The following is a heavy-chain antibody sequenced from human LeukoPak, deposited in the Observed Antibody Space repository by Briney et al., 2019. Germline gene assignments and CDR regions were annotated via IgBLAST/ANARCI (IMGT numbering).Heavy chain of an antibody. D-gene: IGHD1-26*01. CDR3: ARGGLVGPTPYLDS. CDR1: GLTFSTYP. CDR2: INNNGDRT. J-gene: IGHJ4*02. V-gene: IGHV3-64*01. Sequence: GGPLRLSCAAPGLTFSTYPMYWFRKAPGRGPEYVSGINNNGDRTYYAKSVKGRFTISRDNSKNTLYLQVGSLRAEDMAVYYCARGGLVGPTPYLDSWGQGTLVTVSS.